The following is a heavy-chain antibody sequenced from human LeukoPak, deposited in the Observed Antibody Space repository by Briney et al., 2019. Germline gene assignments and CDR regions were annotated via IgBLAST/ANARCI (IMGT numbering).Heavy chain of an antibody. CDR3: ARSPMYYDILTGYFDY. V-gene: IGHV4-38-2*01. CDR2: IYHSGST. CDR1: GYSISSGYY. J-gene: IGHJ4*02. Sequence: SETLSLTCAVSGYSISSGYYWGWIRQPPGKGLEWIGSIYHSGSTYYNPSLRSRVTISVDTSKNQFSLKLSSVTAADTAVHYCARSPMYYDILTGYFDYWGQGTLVTVSS. D-gene: IGHD3-9*01.